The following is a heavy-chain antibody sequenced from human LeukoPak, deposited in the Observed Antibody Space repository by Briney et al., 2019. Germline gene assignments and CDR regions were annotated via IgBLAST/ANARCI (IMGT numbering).Heavy chain of an antibody. D-gene: IGHD2-8*01. V-gene: IGHV3-23*01. CDR2: ISGSGGST. Sequence: GGSLRLSCAAPGFTFSSYAMSWVRQAPGKGLEWVSAISGSGGSTYYADSVKGRFTISRDNSKNTVYVQMNSLRAEDTAVYYCAKGVGYGGMDVWGQGTTVTVSS. CDR3: AKGVGYGGMDV. CDR1: GFTFSSYA. J-gene: IGHJ6*02.